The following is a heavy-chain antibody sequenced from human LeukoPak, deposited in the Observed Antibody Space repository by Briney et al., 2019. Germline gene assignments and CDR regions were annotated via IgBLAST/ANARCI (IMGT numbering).Heavy chain of an antibody. V-gene: IGHV1-8*01. CDR3: ASLYSSSWYDYMDV. CDR2: MIPNSGNT. CDR1: GYTFTSYD. Sequence: GASVKVSCKASGYTFTSYDINWVRQATGQGREWMGWMIPNSGNTGYAHQFQPRLTITTNTSITTAYMELSSLRSEATAVYYCASLYSSSWYDYMDVWGKGTTVTVSS. J-gene: IGHJ6*03. D-gene: IGHD6-13*01.